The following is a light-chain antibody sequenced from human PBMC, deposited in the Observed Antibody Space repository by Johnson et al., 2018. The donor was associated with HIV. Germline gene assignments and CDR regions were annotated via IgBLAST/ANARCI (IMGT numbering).Light chain of an antibody. V-gene: IGLV1-51*02. CDR3: GTWDSSLGDGGYV. CDR2: ENN. J-gene: IGLJ1*01. CDR1: SSNIENNF. Sequence: QSVLTQPPSVSAAPGQKVTISCSGSSSNIENNFVSWYQQLPGTAPKLLIYENNKRPSGIPDRFSGSKSGTSDTLGITGLQTGDEADYYCGTWDSSLGDGGYVFGTGTKVTVL.